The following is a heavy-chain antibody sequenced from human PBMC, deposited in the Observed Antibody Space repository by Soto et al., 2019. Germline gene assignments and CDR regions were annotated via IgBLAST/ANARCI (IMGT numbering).Heavy chain of an antibody. D-gene: IGHD3-22*01. CDR3: ARSYYYDSSGYYYLSNDAFDI. V-gene: IGHV1-69*01. CDR1: GGTFSSYA. CDR2: IIPIFGTA. J-gene: IGHJ3*02. Sequence: QVQLVQSGAEVKKPGSSVKVSCKASGGTFSSYAISWVRQAPGQGLEWMGGIIPIFGTANYAQKFQGRVTITADESTSTDYMELSSLRSEDTAVYYCARSYYYDSSGYYYLSNDAFDIWGQGTMVTVSS.